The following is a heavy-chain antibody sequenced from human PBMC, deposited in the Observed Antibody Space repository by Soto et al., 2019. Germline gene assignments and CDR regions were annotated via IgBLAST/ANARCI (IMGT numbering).Heavy chain of an antibody. J-gene: IGHJ5*02. CDR3: ARGPYYDILTGTDRPLLGGFDP. D-gene: IGHD3-9*01. CDR2: INAGNGNT. Sequence: ASVKVSCKASGYTFTSYAMHWVRQAPGQRLEWMGWINAGNGNTKYSQKFQGRVTITRDTSASTAYMELSSLRSEDTAVYYCARGPYYDILTGTDRPLLGGFDPWGQGTLVTVYS. V-gene: IGHV1-3*01. CDR1: GYTFTSYA.